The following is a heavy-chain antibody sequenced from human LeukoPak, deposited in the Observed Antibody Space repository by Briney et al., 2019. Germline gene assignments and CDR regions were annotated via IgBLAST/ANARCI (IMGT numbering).Heavy chain of an antibody. CDR1: GYSFTSYW. V-gene: IGHV5-51*01. J-gene: IGHJ4*02. Sequence: GESLKISCKGSGYSFTSYWIGWVRQMPGKGLEWMGIIFPGDSDSRYSPSFQDQVTISVDKSISTAYLQWNSLKASDTAIYYCARFRDDFPDYWGQGTLIIVSS. CDR3: ARFRDDFPDY. D-gene: IGHD5-24*01. CDR2: IFPGDSDS.